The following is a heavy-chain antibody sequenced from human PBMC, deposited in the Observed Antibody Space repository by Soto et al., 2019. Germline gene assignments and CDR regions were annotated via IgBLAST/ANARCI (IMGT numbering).Heavy chain of an antibody. CDR2: IYYSGST. D-gene: IGHD4-4*01. J-gene: IGHJ6*02. CDR1: NGSISSGDYY. Sequence: QVQLQESGPGLVKPSQTLSLTCTVSNGSISSGDYYWSWIRQPPGQGLEWIGYIYYSGSTYYNPSLKSRLTISVDMSKNQFSLKLSSVTAADTAVYYYARDQGTVGRHYYYGMDVWGQGTTVTVSS. V-gene: IGHV4-30-4*01. CDR3: ARDQGTVGRHYYYGMDV.